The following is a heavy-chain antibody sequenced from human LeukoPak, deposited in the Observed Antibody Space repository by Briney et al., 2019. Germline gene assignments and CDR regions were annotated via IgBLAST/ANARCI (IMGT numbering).Heavy chain of an antibody. Sequence: VASVKVSCKASGGTFSSYAISWVRQAPGQGLEWMGGIIPIFGTANYAQKLQGRVTMTRNTSISTAYMELSSLRSEDTAVYYCATPHNYYGSGSYSPLDYWGQGTLVTVSS. J-gene: IGHJ4*02. CDR3: ATPHNYYGSGSYSPLDY. CDR1: GGTFSSYA. V-gene: IGHV1-69*05. D-gene: IGHD3-10*01. CDR2: IIPIFGTA.